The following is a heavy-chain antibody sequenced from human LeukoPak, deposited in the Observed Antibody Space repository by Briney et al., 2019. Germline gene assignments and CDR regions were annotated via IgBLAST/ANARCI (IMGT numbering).Heavy chain of an antibody. Sequence: SETLSLTCAVYGGSFSGYYWSWIRQPPGEGLEWIGEINHSGSTNYNPSLKSRVTISVDTSKNQFSLKLSSVTAADTAVYYCARGSSGGGYWGQGTLVTVSS. D-gene: IGHD6-19*01. CDR2: INHSGST. V-gene: IGHV4-34*01. J-gene: IGHJ4*02. CDR1: GGSFSGYY. CDR3: ARGSSGGGY.